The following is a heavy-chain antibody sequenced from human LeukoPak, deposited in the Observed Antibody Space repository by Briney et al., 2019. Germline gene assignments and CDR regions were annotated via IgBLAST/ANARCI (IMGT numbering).Heavy chain of an antibody. V-gene: IGHV3-30*18. CDR1: GFTFSIYG. J-gene: IGHJ4*02. CDR3: AKRGHYSSSWYHYFDY. D-gene: IGHD6-13*01. CDR2: ISSDGNGI. Sequence: GGSLRLSCAASGFTFSIYGMHWVRQAPGKGLEWVAAISSDGNGICYVGSMRGRFTISRDNSRNTVSLQMNSLRAEDTAVYYCAKRGHYSSSWYHYFDYWGQGTLVTVSS.